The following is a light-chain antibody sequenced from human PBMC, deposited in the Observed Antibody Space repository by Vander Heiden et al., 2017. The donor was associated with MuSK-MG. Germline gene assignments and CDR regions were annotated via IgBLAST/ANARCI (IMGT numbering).Light chain of an antibody. CDR1: QSISSY. Sequence: DIQMTQSPSSLSASVGDRVTITCRASQSISSYLNWYQQKPGKAPKLLIYAASSLQSGVPLRFSGSGSGTDFTLTISRLQPEDFATYYCQQSDSTPLTFGGGTKVEIK. CDR3: QQSDSTPLT. V-gene: IGKV1-39*01. CDR2: AAS. J-gene: IGKJ4*01.